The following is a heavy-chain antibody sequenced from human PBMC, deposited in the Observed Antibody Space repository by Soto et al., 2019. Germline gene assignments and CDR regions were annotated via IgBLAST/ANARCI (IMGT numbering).Heavy chain of an antibody. CDR1: GFTFSDYV. J-gene: IGHJ6*02. CDR2: ISDGGERT. Sequence: EVQLLESGGDLVQPGGSLRLSCVASGFTFSDYVMSWVRQVPGKGLEWVSSISDGGERTDYRDSVRGRFTISRDNARFTLHLQMNSLRVDDTAIYFCARDRSTDFGLDVWGQGTTVTGSS. D-gene: IGHD3-3*01. V-gene: IGHV3-23*01. CDR3: ARDRSTDFGLDV.